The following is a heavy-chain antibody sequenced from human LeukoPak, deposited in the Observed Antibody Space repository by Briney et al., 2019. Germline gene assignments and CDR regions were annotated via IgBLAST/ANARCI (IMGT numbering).Heavy chain of an antibody. V-gene: IGHV4-59*11. Sequence: SETLSLTCIVSGGSISSHYWSWIRQPPGKGLQWIGNIYNSGSSNYNPSLKSQVTVSVDTSKNQFSLKLSSVTAADTAVYYCARVSNGYLDYWGQGTLVTVSS. CDR3: ARVSNGYLDY. CDR1: GGSISSHY. CDR2: IYNSGSS. J-gene: IGHJ4*02. D-gene: IGHD2-8*01.